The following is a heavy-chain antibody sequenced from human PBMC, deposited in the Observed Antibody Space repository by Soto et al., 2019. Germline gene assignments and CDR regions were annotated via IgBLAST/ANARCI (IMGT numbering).Heavy chain of an antibody. CDR3: ARDREEYSSSWDIDC. J-gene: IGHJ4*02. Sequence: QVPLVESGGGVVQPGRSLRLSCAASGFTSSTYGMHGVRRAPGKGLEWVAVIWYDGSNKYYADSVKGRFTISRDKSKNTLYLQMNSLRAEDTAVYYCARDREEYSSSWDIDCWGQGTLVTVSS. CDR1: GFTSSTYG. D-gene: IGHD6-6*01. CDR2: IWYDGSNK. V-gene: IGHV3-33*01.